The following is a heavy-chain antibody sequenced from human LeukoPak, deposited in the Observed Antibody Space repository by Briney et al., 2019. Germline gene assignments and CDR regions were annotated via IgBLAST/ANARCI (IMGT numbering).Heavy chain of an antibody. D-gene: IGHD4-17*01. J-gene: IGHJ4*02. CDR2: IRAGGGST. Sequence: GGSLRLSCAASGFTFSSYAMSWGRQAPGEVLEWVSGIRAGGGSTYYADSVKGRFTISRDNSKNTLYLQLNSLTAEDTAVYYCAKYGDTRIITGAGHFDFWGQGTLVTVSS. CDR1: GFTFSSYA. V-gene: IGHV3-23*01. CDR3: AKYGDTRIITGAGHFDF.